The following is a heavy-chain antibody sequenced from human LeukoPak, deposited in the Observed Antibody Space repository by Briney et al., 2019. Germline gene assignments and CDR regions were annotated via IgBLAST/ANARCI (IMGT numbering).Heavy chain of an antibody. CDR2: IKQDGSEK. J-gene: IGHJ4*02. Sequence: PGGSLRLSCEASGFTFSSYWMSWVRQAPGKGLEWVANIKQDGSEKYYVDSVKGRFTISRDNAKNSLYLQMNSLRAEDTAVYYCARDRFLFDYGDYVPFDYWGQGTLVTVSS. V-gene: IGHV3-7*01. D-gene: IGHD4-17*01. CDR1: GFTFSSYW. CDR3: ARDRFLFDYGDYVPFDY.